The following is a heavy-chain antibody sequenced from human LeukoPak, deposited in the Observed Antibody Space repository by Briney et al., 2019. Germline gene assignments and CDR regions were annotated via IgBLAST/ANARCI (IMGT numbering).Heavy chain of an antibody. J-gene: IGHJ4*02. CDR1: GFTFSSYG. D-gene: IGHD5-24*01. CDR3: ARDRGEMAFDY. Sequence: GGSLRLSFAASGFTFSSYGMSWVRQAPGKGLDWVAKIKQDGSEKYYVDSVKGRFTISRDNAKNSLYLQMNSLRAEDTAVYYCARDRGEMAFDYWGQGTLVTVSS. V-gene: IGHV3-7*05. CDR2: IKQDGSEK.